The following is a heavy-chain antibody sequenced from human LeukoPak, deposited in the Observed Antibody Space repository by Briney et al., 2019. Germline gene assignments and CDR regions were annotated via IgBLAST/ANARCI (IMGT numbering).Heavy chain of an antibody. D-gene: IGHD3-22*01. J-gene: IGHJ4*02. CDR3: ARSPGEYYYDSSGYYDGYFDY. CDR1: GGTFGSYA. V-gene: IGHV1-69*05. CDR2: IIPIFGTA. Sequence: SVKVSCKASGGTFGSYAISWVRQAPGQGLEWMGRIIPIFGTANYAQKFQGRVTITTDESTSTAYMELSSLRSEDTAVYYCARSPGEYYYDSSGYYDGYFDYWGQGTLVTVSS.